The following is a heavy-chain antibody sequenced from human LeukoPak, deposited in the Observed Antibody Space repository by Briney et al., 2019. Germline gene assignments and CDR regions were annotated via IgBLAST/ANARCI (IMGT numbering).Heavy chain of an antibody. CDR2: INPKSGET. J-gene: IGHJ3*01. V-gene: IGHV1-2*02. Sequence: ASVKVSCKASRYTFTDYYMHWVRQAPGQGLEWMGWINPKSGETKYEQNFQGRVTMTRDTSITTAYMELSRLRSDDTAVYYCAREAEDNSYNVWGEATMVTVCS. CDR1: RYTFTDYY. D-gene: IGHD2-15*01. CDR3: AREAEDNSYNV.